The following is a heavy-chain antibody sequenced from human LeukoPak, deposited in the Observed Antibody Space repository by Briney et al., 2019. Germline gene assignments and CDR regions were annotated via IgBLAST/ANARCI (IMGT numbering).Heavy chain of an antibody. CDR3: ARVHRGYCSSTSCYGDDY. CDR2: IIPIFGTA. J-gene: IGHJ4*02. CDR1: GGTFSSYA. D-gene: IGHD2-2*01. V-gene: IGHV1-69*13. Sequence: ASVKVSCKASGGTFSSYAISWVRQAPGQGLEWMGEIIPIFGTANYAQKFQGRVTITADESTSTAYMELSSLRSEDTAVYYCARVHRGYCSSTSCYGDDYWGQGTLVTVSS.